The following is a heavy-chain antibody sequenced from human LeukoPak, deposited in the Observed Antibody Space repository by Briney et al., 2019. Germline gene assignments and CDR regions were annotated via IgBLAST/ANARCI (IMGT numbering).Heavy chain of an antibody. CDR1: GFTFSSYA. CDR2: ISYDGSNK. J-gene: IGHJ4*02. V-gene: IGHV3-30-3*01. Sequence: GGSLRLSCAASGFTFSSYAMHWVRQAPGKGLEWVAVISYDGSNKYYADSVKGRFTISRDNSKNTLYLQMNSLRAEDTAVYYCARDGPRLMVYANPFDYWGQGTLVTVSS. CDR3: ARDGPRLMVYANPFDY. D-gene: IGHD2-8*01.